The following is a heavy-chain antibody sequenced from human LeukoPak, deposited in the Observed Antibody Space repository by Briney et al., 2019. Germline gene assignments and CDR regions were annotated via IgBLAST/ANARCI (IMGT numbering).Heavy chain of an antibody. V-gene: IGHV1-18*01. Sequence: ASVKVSCKASGYTFTSYGISWVRQAPGQGLEWMGWISAYNGNTNYAQKLQGRVTMTTDTSTSTAYMELRSLRSDDTAVYYCARTYYYDSSGYYYYYYGMDVWGQGTTVTVSS. CDR3: ARTYYYDSSGYYYYYYGMDV. D-gene: IGHD3-22*01. CDR2: ISAYNGNT. CDR1: GYTFTSYG. J-gene: IGHJ6*02.